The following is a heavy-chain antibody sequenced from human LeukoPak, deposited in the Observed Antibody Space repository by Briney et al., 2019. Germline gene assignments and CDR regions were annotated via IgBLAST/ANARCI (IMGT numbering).Heavy chain of an antibody. Sequence: SETLSLTCAVSGYSISSGYYWGWIRQPPGKGLEWIGSIYHSGSTYYNPSLKSRVTISVDTSKNQFSLKLSSVTAADTAVYYCARQGRYGHYDNWFDPWGQGTLVTVSS. CDR2: IYHSGST. CDR1: GYSISSGYY. J-gene: IGHJ5*02. V-gene: IGHV4-38-2*01. CDR3: ARQGRYGHYDNWFDP. D-gene: IGHD3-3*01.